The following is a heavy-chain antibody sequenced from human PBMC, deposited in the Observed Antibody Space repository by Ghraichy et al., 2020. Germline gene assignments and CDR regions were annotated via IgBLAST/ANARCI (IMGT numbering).Heavy chain of an antibody. CDR2: IYYLGKT. Sequence: SQTLPLTCIVSGDSINDYYWSWIRQPPGKGLEWVGYIYYLGKTNYNPSLETRLTISVDTSNNQFSLKLTSVTAADTAVYYCARHRPHYYYMDVWGRGTTVTVSS. CDR3: ARHRPHYYYMDV. J-gene: IGHJ6*03. V-gene: IGHV4-59*08. CDR1: GDSINDYY.